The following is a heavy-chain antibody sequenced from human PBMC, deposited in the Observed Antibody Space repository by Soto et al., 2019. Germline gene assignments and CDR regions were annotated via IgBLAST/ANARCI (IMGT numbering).Heavy chain of an antibody. CDR1: GGTFSSYA. Sequence: SVKVSCKASGGTFSSYAISWVRQAPGQGLEWMGGIIPIFGTANYAQKFQGRVTITADESTSTAYMELSSLRSEDTAVYYCASHGLRAARRDYYYYGMDVWGQGTTVTVSS. D-gene: IGHD6-6*01. J-gene: IGHJ6*02. V-gene: IGHV1-69*13. CDR2: IIPIFGTA. CDR3: ASHGLRAARRDYYYYGMDV.